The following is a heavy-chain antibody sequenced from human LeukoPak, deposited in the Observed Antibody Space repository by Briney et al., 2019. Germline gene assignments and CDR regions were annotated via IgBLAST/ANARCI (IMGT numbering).Heavy chain of an antibody. V-gene: IGHV4-61*02. D-gene: IGHD5-18*01. Sequence: SETLSLTCTVSGGSISSGSYYWSWIRQPAGKGLEWIGRIYTSGSTNYNPSLKSRVTISVDTSKNQFSLKLSSVTAADTAVYYCASLGSGYLTDYWGQGTLVTVSS. CDR1: GGSISSGSYY. CDR2: IYTSGST. CDR3: ASLGSGYLTDY. J-gene: IGHJ4*02.